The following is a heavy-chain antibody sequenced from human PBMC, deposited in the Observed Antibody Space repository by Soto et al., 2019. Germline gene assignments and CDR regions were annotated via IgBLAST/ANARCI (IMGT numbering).Heavy chain of an antibody. Sequence: SETLSLTCAVYGGSFSGYYWSWIRQPPGKGLEWIGYIYYSGSTNYNPSLKSRVTISVDTSKNQFSLKLSSVTAADTAVYYCARDRHKAYYDFWSGYSPNYYYYYGMDVWGQGTTVTVSS. CDR1: GGSFSGYY. J-gene: IGHJ6*02. V-gene: IGHV4-59*01. CDR2: IYYSGST. CDR3: ARDRHKAYYDFWSGYSPNYYYYYGMDV. D-gene: IGHD3-3*01.